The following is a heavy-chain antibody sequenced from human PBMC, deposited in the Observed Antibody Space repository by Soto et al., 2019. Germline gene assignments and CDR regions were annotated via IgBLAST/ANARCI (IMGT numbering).Heavy chain of an antibody. V-gene: IGHV1-69*12. D-gene: IGHD3-3*02. CDR1: GGTFSTSA. Sequence: QVQLVQSGAEVKKPGSSVKVSCKASGGTFSTSAISWVRQAPGQGLEWVGGIMPVFATPDYAQKFQGRVTISADESTTTAYLELTSRRTDDTAVYYCARDKDRQQLGGNYYYILDVWGQGTAIIVSS. CDR3: ARDKDRQQLGGNYYYILDV. J-gene: IGHJ6*02. CDR2: IMPVFATP.